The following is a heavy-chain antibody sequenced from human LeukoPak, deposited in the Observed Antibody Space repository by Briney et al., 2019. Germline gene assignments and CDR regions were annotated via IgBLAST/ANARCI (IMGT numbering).Heavy chain of an antibody. V-gene: IGHV3-49*03. CDR2: IRSKAYGGTT. D-gene: IGHD6-13*01. CDR3: TREIPPNSSSWYKVWAGY. CDR1: GFTFGDYA. Sequence: GGSLRLSCTASGFTFGDYAMSWFRQAPGKGLEWVGFIRSKAYGGTTEYAASVKGRFTISRDDSKSIAYLQMNSLKTEDTAVYYCTREIPPNSSSWYKVWAGYWGQGTLVTVSS. J-gene: IGHJ4*02.